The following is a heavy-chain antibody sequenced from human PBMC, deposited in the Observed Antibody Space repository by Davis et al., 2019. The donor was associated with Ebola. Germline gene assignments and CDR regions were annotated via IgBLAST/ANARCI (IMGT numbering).Heavy chain of an antibody. Sequence: PSETLSLTCTVSGGSISSHYWSWIRQSPGKGLEWIGYIYNTGSTNYKPSLKNRVTISLDTSKNQFSLRLTSVIAADTAVYFCARGFAVTRFDLWGQGALVTVSS. CDR1: GGSISSHY. V-gene: IGHV4-59*11. CDR2: IYNTGST. CDR3: ARGFAVTRFDL. J-gene: IGHJ4*02. D-gene: IGHD4-17*01.